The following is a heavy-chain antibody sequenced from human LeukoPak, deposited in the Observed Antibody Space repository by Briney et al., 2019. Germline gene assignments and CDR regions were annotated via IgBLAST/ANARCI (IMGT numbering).Heavy chain of an antibody. CDR2: IGIDSGNT. J-gene: IGHJ4*02. D-gene: IGHD1-1*01. Sequence: GGSLRLSCTASGFPFIEYSMNWVRQAPGKGLEWISYIGIDSGNTKYADSVRGRFTISTDKAKNSLYLQMNSLRVEDTAVYYCARDHNYAFDNWGREPWSPSPQ. V-gene: IGHV3-48*01. CDR1: GFPFIEYS. CDR3: ARDHNYAFDN.